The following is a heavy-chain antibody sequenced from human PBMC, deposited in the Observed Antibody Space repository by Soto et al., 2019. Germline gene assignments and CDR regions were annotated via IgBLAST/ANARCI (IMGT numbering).Heavy chain of an antibody. CDR2: INTDGLS. Sequence: SETLSLTCSVSGVSITSYYWSWIRQSAGGGLEWMGRINTDGLSTYSPSFKSRLTMSLDTSKNQVSLRLISVTAADTAVYFCARVPVAVAGTEDYYGLDVWGQGTTVTVSS. V-gene: IGHV4-4*07. D-gene: IGHD2-15*01. CDR3: ARVPVAVAGTEDYYGLDV. CDR1: GVSITSYY. J-gene: IGHJ6*02.